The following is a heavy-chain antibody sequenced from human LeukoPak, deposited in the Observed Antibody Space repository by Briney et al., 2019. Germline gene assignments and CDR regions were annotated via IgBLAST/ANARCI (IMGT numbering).Heavy chain of an antibody. D-gene: IGHD3-22*01. CDR2: INPNSGGT. CDR3: ARDYEGDYYDSSGYPLGY. J-gene: IGHJ4*02. Sequence: ASVKVSCKTSGYTFTDHYIHWVRQAPGQGLEWMGWINPNSGGTDYAQKFQGRVTMTRDTSISAAYMDLIRLRSDDTAVYYCARDYEGDYYDSSGYPLGYWGQGTLVTVSS. CDR1: GYTFTDHY. V-gene: IGHV1-2*02.